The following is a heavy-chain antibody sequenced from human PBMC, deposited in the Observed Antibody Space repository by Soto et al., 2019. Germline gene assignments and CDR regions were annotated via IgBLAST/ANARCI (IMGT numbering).Heavy chain of an antibody. D-gene: IGHD1-1*01. CDR3: AREKWNDVHYYYYMDV. Sequence: QVQLVESGGGLVKPGGSLRLSCAASGFTFSDYYMSWIRQAPGKGLEWVSYISSSDSTIYYADSVKGRFTISRDNAKNSLYLQMNSLRAEDTAVYYCAREKWNDVHYYYYMDVWGKGTTVTVSS. CDR1: GFTFSDYY. V-gene: IGHV3-11*01. J-gene: IGHJ6*03. CDR2: ISSSDSTI.